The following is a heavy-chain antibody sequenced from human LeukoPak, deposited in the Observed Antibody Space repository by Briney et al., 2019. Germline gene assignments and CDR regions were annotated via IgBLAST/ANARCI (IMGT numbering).Heavy chain of an antibody. CDR2: IKEDGNEK. CDR3: ARDRHTAMVYYYYYMDV. Sequence: GGSLRLSCVASGFTFSSYWMSWVHQAPGKGLEWVANIKEDGNEKYYVDSVKGRFTTSRDNARNSLYLQMNSLRDEDTAVYYCARDRHTAMVYYYYYMDVWGTGTTVTVSS. CDR1: GFTFSSYW. D-gene: IGHD5-18*01. J-gene: IGHJ6*03. V-gene: IGHV3-7*03.